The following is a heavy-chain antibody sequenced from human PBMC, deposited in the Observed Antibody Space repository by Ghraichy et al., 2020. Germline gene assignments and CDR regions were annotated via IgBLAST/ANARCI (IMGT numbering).Heavy chain of an antibody. V-gene: IGHV1-69*13. J-gene: IGHJ4*02. CDR1: GGTFSSYA. CDR2: IIPIFGTT. D-gene: IGHD3-10*01. CDR3: ARIKRDYYGLGHFDC. Sequence: SVKVSCKASGGTFSSYAISWVRQAPGQGLEWMGGIIPIFGTTNYAQKFQGRVTITADESTTTAYMALSSLRSEDTAVYYCARIKRDYYGLGHFDCWGQGTLVTVSS.